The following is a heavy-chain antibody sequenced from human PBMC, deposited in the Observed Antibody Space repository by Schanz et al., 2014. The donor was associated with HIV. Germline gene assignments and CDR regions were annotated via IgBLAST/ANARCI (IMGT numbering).Heavy chain of an antibody. CDR3: AKDVTTVRTYGMDV. D-gene: IGHD4-4*01. CDR2: ITWNSGTI. V-gene: IGHV3-9*01. Sequence: EVQLVESGGDLVQPGGSLRLSCAASGFAFRDYWMTWVRQAPGTGLEWVSSITWNSGTIVYADSVKGRFTISRDNAKDSLILQMNSLRAEDTAVYYCAKDVTTVRTYGMDVWGRGTTVTVS. J-gene: IGHJ6*02. CDR1: GFAFRDYW.